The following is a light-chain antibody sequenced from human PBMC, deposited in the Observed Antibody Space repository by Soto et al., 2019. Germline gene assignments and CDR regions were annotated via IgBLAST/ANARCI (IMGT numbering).Light chain of an antibody. CDR3: HQFGYSPRT. CDR2: ATS. V-gene: IGKV3-20*01. Sequence: EIVLTQSPGTLSLSPGETATLSCRASQTVNSDYLAWFQQRPGQAPRLLIFATSRRATDIPDRFSGSGSGTDFTLAIRSLEPEDFAVYYCHQFGYSPRTFGQGTKVDIK. CDR1: QTVNSDY. J-gene: IGKJ1*01.